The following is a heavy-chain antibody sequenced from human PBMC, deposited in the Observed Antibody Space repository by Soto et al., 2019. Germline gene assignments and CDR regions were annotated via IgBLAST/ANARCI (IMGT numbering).Heavy chain of an antibody. Sequence: PSETLSLTCAVSGGSIGGVGYSWSWIRQPPGGGLEWIGYMYHSGTFLKSPSLKTRLAMSLDMSKNQFSLTLNSMTAADTAVYYCARAQFYSGSGNYNNLMFDAWGQGIQVTVSS. V-gene: IGHV4-30-2*01. CDR1: GGSIGGVGYS. D-gene: IGHD3-10*01. CDR2: MYHSGTF. CDR3: ARAQFYSGSGNYNNLMFDA. J-gene: IGHJ5*02.